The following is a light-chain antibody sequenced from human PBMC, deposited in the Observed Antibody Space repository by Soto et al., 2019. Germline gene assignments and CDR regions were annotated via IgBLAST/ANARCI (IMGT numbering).Light chain of an antibody. V-gene: IGKV3-20*01. CDR3: QQYCGSSLFT. J-gene: IGKJ2*01. Sequence: EVVLTQSPGTLSLSPGERATLSCRASQSVTNNYLAWYQQKPGQAPRLLIYGAASRATGVPDRFSGSGSGTDFTLSISRLEPEDVAVYFCQQYCGSSLFTFGQGTKLEIK. CDR1: QSVTNNY. CDR2: GAA.